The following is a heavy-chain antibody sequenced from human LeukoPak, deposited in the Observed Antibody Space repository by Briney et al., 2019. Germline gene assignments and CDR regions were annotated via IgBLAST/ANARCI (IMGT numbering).Heavy chain of an antibody. V-gene: IGHV4-4*07. J-gene: IGHJ3*02. CDR1: GGSISSYY. CDR3: ARDRRWEQLHAFDI. CDR2: IYTSGST. D-gene: IGHD1-26*01. Sequence: PSETLSLTCTVSGGSISSYYWSWIRQPAGKGLEWIGRIYTSGSTNYNPSLKSRVTMSVDTSKNQFSLKLSSVTAADTAVYYCARDRRWEQLHAFDIWGQGTMVTVSS.